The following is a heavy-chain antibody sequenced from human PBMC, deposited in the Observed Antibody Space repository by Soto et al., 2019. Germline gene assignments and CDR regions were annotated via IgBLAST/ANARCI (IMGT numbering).Heavy chain of an antibody. J-gene: IGHJ6*02. D-gene: IGHD6-6*01. V-gene: IGHV3-23*01. Sequence: PGGSLRLSCAASGFTFSSYAMSWVRQAPGKGLEWVSVISGSVGSTYYADSVKGRFIISRDNSKNTLYLQMNSLRAEDTALYYCAKEITTRPGYYYYGMDVWGQGTTVTVSS. CDR2: ISGSVGST. CDR3: AKEITTRPGYYYYGMDV. CDR1: GFTFSSYA.